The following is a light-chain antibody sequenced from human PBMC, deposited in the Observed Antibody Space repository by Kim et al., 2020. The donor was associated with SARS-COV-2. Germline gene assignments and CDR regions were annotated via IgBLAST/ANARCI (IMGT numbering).Light chain of an antibody. Sequence: SYELTQPPSVSVSPGQTASITCSGDKLGDKYACWYQQKPGQSPVLVIYQNSKRPSGIPERFSGSNSGNTATLTISGTQAMDEADYYCQAWDNSTRVFGGG. CDR1: KLGDKY. CDR3: QAWDNSTRV. V-gene: IGLV3-1*01. J-gene: IGLJ3*02. CDR2: QNS.